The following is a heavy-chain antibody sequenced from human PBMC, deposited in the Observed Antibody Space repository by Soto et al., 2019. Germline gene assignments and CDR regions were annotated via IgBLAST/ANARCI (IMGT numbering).Heavy chain of an antibody. CDR1: GCTFSSYA. CDR3: ARGASSLYVLGWFDP. Sequence: AVKVSCKASGCTFSSYAISWVRQAPGQGLEWMGGIIPIFGTANYAQKFQGRVTITADESTSTAYMELSSLRSEDTAVYYCARGASSLYVLGWFDPWGQGTLVTVSS. V-gene: IGHV1-69*13. D-gene: IGHD3-16*01. CDR2: IIPIFGTA. J-gene: IGHJ5*02.